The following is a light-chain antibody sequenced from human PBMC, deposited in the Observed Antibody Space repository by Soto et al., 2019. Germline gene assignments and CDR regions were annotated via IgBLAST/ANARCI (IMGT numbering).Light chain of an antibody. Sequence: DIQMTQSPSSLSASVGDRVTITCRASQSVSIYLNWYQQKPGKAPKLLIYETSTLQSGVPSRFSGSGSGTDFTLTISSVQPEDFAVYYCQQSYSTHFGQGTRLEIK. V-gene: IGKV1-39*01. CDR2: ETS. CDR1: QSVSIY. CDR3: QQSYSTH. J-gene: IGKJ5*01.